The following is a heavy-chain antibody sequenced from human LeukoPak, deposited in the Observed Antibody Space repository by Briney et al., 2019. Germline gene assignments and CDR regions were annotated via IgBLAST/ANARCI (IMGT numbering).Heavy chain of an antibody. CDR3: ARGYWQLVHHFDY. CDR2: IYYSGST. D-gene: IGHD6-13*01. Sequence: SQTLSLTCTVSGGSISSSSYYWGWIRQPPGKGLEWIGSIYYSGSTYYNPSLKSRVTISADTSKNQFSLKLSSVTAADTAVYYCARGYWQLVHHFDYWGQGTLVTVSS. V-gene: IGHV4-39*01. J-gene: IGHJ4*02. CDR1: GGSISSSSYY.